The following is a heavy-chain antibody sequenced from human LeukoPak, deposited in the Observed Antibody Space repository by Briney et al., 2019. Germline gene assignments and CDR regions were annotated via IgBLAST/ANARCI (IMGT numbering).Heavy chain of an antibody. CDR2: INHSGST. D-gene: IGHD6-6*01. J-gene: IGHJ4*02. V-gene: IGHV4-34*01. CDR3: ARGGMFYSSSRFSFDY. Sequence: SETLSLTCAVYGGSFSGYYWSWIRQPPGKGLEWIGEINHSGSTNYNPSLKSRVTISVDTSKNQFSLKLSSVTAADTAVYYCARGGMFYSSSRFSFDYWGQGTLVTVSS. CDR1: GGSFSGYY.